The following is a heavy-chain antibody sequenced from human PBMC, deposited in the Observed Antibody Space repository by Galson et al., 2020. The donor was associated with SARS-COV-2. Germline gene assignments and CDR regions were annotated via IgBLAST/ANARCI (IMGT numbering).Heavy chain of an antibody. CDR1: GYTFTSYY. J-gene: IGHJ6*02. Sequence: ASVKVSCKASGYTFTSYYMHWVRQAPGQGLEWMGIINPSGGSTSYAQKFQGRVTMTRDTSTSTVYMELSSLRSEDTAVYYCARDSAGGGQPYDGMDVWGQGTTVTVSS. CDR2: INPSGGST. V-gene: IGHV1-46*01. CDR3: ARDSAGGGQPYDGMDV. D-gene: IGHD2-15*01.